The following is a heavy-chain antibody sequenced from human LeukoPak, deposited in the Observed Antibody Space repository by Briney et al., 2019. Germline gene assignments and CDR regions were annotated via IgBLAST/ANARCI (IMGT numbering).Heavy chain of an antibody. CDR2: MNPNSGNT. Sequence: ASVKVSCKASGYTFTSYVINWVRQATGQGLEWMGWMNPNSGNTGYAQKFQGRVTMTRNTSISTAYMELSSLRSEDTAVYYCARGVPLWFGELMENWGQGTLVTVSS. CDR3: ARGVPLWFGELMEN. CDR1: GYTFTSYV. V-gene: IGHV1-8*01. J-gene: IGHJ4*02. D-gene: IGHD3-10*01.